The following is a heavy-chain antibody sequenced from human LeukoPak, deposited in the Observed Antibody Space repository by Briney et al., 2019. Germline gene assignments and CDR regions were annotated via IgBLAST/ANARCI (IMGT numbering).Heavy chain of an antibody. D-gene: IGHD1-26*01. CDR2: INPNSGGT. CDR1: GYTFTDYY. V-gene: IGHV1-2*02. Sequence: ASVKVSCKASGYTFTDYYMHWVRQAPGQGLEWMGWINPNSGGTNYAQKFQGRVTMTRDTSSSTAYMELSRLKSDDTAVYYCARRPPVGARKYYYYYYYMDVWGKGTTVTVSS. CDR3: ARRPPVGARKYYYYYYYMDV. J-gene: IGHJ6*03.